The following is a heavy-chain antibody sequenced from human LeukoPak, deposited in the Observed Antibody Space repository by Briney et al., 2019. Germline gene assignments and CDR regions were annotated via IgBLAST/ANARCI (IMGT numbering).Heavy chain of an antibody. J-gene: IGHJ6*03. V-gene: IGHV3-30*02. CDR1: GFTFSSYG. CDR2: IRYDGSNK. D-gene: IGHD3-10*01. CDR3: AKDQGSSTNYYYGSGSYYNGGYYYYYMDV. Sequence: GGSLRLSCAASGFTFSSYGMHWVRQAPGKGLEWVAFIRYDGSNKYYADSAKGRFTISRDNSKNTLYLQMNSLRAEDTAVYYCAKDQGSSTNYYYGSGSYYNGGYYYYYMDVWGKGTTVTVSS.